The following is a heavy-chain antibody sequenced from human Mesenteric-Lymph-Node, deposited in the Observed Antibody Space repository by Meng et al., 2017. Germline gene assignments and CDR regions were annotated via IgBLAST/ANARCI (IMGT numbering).Heavy chain of an antibody. Sequence: GESLKISCAASGFTVSSNYMSWVRQSPGKGLEWVSVIYSGGTTYYADSVKGRFTISRDNSKNTLYLQMNSLRAEDTAVYYCAAPSDDSSGYYYPDAFDIWGQGTMVTVSS. CDR1: GFTVSSNY. D-gene: IGHD3-22*01. CDR2: IYSGGTT. V-gene: IGHV3-53*01. J-gene: IGHJ3*02. CDR3: AAPSDDSSGYYYPDAFDI.